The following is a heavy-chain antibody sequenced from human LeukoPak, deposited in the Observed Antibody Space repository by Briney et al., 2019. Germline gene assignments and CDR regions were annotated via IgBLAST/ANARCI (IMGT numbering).Heavy chain of an antibody. J-gene: IGHJ4*02. CDR2: ISSSGSTI. CDR1: GFTFSSYE. V-gene: IGHV3-48*03. CDR3: ARDVVATNFDY. D-gene: IGHD2-15*01. Sequence: GRSLRLSCAASGFTFSSYEMNWVRQAPGKGLEWVSYISSSGSTIYYADSVKGRFTISRDNAKDSLYLQMNSLRAEDTAVYYCARDVVATNFDYWGQGTLVTVSS.